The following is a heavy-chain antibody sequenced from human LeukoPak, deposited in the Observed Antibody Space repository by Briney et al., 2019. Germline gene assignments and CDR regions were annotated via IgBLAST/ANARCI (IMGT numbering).Heavy chain of an antibody. J-gene: IGHJ5*02. CDR1: GGSISNKY. V-gene: IGHV4-59*12. CDR3: ARGRGIAAAGPGWFDP. Sequence: PSETPSLTCTVSGGSISNKYWSWIRQPPGKGLEWIGYIYYSGNTNYNPSLKSRVTILVDTSKNQFSLKLSSVTAADTAVYYCARGRGIAAAGPGWFDPWGQGTLVTASS. CDR2: IYYSGNT. D-gene: IGHD6-13*01.